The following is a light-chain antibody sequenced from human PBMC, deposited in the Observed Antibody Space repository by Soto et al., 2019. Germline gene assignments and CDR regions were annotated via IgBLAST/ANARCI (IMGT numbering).Light chain of an antibody. CDR1: SSNVGGYDY. V-gene: IGLV2-14*01. CDR2: GVS. J-gene: IGLJ7*01. CDR3: TSYTSDSTVV. Sequence: QSVLTQPASVSGSPGQSITISCTGASSNVGGYDYVSWYQHHPGKAPKLMIFGVSNRPSGVSSRFSGSKSGNTASLTISGLQAEDEAAYYCTSYTSDSTVVFGGGTQLTVL.